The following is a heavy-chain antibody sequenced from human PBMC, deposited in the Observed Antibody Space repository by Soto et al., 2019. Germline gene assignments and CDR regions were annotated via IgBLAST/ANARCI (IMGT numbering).Heavy chain of an antibody. CDR3: ARVTGDTDMASHFDY. V-gene: IGHV3-33*01. J-gene: IGHJ4*02. CDR1: GFTFSSYG. D-gene: IGHD5-18*01. CDR2: IWYDGSNK. Sequence: QVQLVESGGGVVQPGRSLRLSCAASGFTFSSYGMHWVRQAPGKGLEWVAVIWYDGSNKYYADSVKGRFTISRDNSKNTLYLQMNSLRAEDTAVYYCARVTGDTDMASHFDYWGQGTLVTVSS.